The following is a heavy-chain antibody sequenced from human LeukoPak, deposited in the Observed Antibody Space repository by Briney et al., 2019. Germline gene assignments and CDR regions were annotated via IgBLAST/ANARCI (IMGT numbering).Heavy chain of an antibody. CDR3: AKDQTKDYYDSSGSLFGLDP. CDR1: GFTFSSYA. D-gene: IGHD3-22*01. Sequence: GGSLRLSCAASGFTFSSYAMSWVRQAPGKGLEWVSAISGSGGSTYYADSVKGRFTISRDNSKNTPYLQMNSLRAEDTAVYYCAKDQTKDYYDSSGSLFGLDPWGQGTLVTVSS. CDR2: ISGSGGST. J-gene: IGHJ5*02. V-gene: IGHV3-23*01.